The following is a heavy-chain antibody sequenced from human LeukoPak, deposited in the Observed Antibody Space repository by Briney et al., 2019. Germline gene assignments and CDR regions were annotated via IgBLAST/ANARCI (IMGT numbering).Heavy chain of an antibody. V-gene: IGHV4-39*01. D-gene: IGHD2-21*02. Sequence: SETLSLTCTVSGGSISSSSYYWGWIRQPPGKGLEWIGSIYYSGITYYNPSLKSRVTISVDTSKNQFSLKPSSVTAADTAVYYCAGILVVTATDYFQYWGQGILVTVSS. CDR3: AGILVVTATDYFQY. CDR2: IYYSGIT. CDR1: GGSISSSSYY. J-gene: IGHJ4*02.